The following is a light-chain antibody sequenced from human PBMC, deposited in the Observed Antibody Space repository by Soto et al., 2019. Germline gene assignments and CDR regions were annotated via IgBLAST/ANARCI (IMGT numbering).Light chain of an antibody. V-gene: IGLV1-51*01. Sequence: QSVLTQPPSVSAAPAQKVTISCSGSSSNIGNDYVSWYQQLPGTAPKLLIYDNHKRPSGIPDRFSGSKSGTSATLGITGLQTGDEADYYCGTWDSSLSAYVFGTGTKVTVL. CDR1: SSNIGNDY. J-gene: IGLJ1*01. CDR3: GTWDSSLSAYV. CDR2: DNH.